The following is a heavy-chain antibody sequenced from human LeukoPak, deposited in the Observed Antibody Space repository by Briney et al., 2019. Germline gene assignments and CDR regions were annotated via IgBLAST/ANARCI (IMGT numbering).Heavy chain of an antibody. V-gene: IGHV3-23*01. CDR2: ISGSGGST. CDR1: GFTFSSYA. Sequence: GGSLRLSCAASGFTFSSYATSWVRQAPGKGLEWVSAISGSGGSTYYADSVKGRFTISRDNSKNTLYLQMNSLRAEDTAVYYCAKEGADIVVVPAAENWFDPWGQGTLVTVSS. J-gene: IGHJ5*02. D-gene: IGHD2-2*01. CDR3: AKEGADIVVVPAAENWFDP.